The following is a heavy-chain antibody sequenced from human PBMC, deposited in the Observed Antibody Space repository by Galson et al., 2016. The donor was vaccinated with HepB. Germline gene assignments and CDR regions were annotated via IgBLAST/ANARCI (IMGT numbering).Heavy chain of an antibody. CDR2: IYQGETA. CDR1: GVSITSGGFS. D-gene: IGHD3-3*01. Sequence: TLSLTCAVSGVSITSGGFSWNWIRQPPGKGLEWIGYIYQGETAYHTPSPRSRVTMALHRTNNLFSLNLSSVTAADTAVYYCARGTYDFWSGFSPTEYYFDYWGQGALVAVSS. J-gene: IGHJ4*02. CDR3: ARGTYDFWSGFSPTEYYFDY. V-gene: IGHV4-30-2*01.